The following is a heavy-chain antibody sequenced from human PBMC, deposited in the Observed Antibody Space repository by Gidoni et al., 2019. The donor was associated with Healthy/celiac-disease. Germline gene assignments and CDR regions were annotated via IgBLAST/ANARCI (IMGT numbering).Heavy chain of an antibody. CDR3: ASGPFGSGSYYEYNYYYGMDV. CDR1: GGSISSGGYY. D-gene: IGHD3-10*01. CDR2: IYDSGST. V-gene: IGHV4-31*03. Sequence: QVQLQESGPGLVKPSQTLSLTCNVSGGSISSGGYYWTWIRQHPGKSLEWIGYIYDSGSTYYNPSLKSRVTISVDTSKNQFSLKLSSVTAADTAVYYCASGPFGSGSYYEYNYYYGMDVWGQGTTVTVSS. J-gene: IGHJ6*02.